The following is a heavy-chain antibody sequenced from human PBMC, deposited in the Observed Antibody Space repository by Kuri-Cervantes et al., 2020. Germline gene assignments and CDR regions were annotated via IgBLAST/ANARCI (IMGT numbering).Heavy chain of an antibody. V-gene: IGHV3-7*01. CDR1: GFTFSSYW. D-gene: IGHD3-22*01. CDR2: IKQDGSEK. J-gene: IGHJ4*02. Sequence: LSLTCAASGFTFSSYWMSWVRQAPGKGLEWVANIKQDGSEKYYVDSVKGRFTIFRDNAKNSLYLQMNSLRAEDTAFYYCAKDWGTYYYDSSGYSLDYWGQGTLVTVSS. CDR3: AKDWGTYYYDSSGYSLDY.